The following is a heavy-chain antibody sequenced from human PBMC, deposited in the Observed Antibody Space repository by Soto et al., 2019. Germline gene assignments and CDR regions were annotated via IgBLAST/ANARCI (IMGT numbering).Heavy chain of an antibody. CDR1: GFTFSSYA. Sequence: LRLSCAASGFTFSSYALSWVRQAPGKGLEWVSAISGSGGNTYYADSVKGRFTISRDDSKNTLYLQMNSLRDEDTAVYYCAKGARGNYVFNDYWGQGTLVTVSS. V-gene: IGHV3-23*01. J-gene: IGHJ4*02. CDR3: AKGARGNYVFNDY. CDR2: ISGSGGNT. D-gene: IGHD4-4*01.